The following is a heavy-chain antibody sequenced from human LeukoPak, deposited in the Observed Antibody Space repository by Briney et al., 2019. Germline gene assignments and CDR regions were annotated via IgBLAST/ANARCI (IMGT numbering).Heavy chain of an antibody. CDR1: GFTFSSYA. Sequence: GGSLRLSCAASGFTFSSYAMSWVRQAPGKGLEWVSAISGSGGSTYYADSVKGRFTISRDNSKNTLYLQMNSLRAVDTAVYYCAKAYDSSGYYYDYFDYWGQGTLVTVSS. CDR2: ISGSGGST. D-gene: IGHD3-22*01. J-gene: IGHJ4*02. CDR3: AKAYDSSGYYYDYFDY. V-gene: IGHV3-23*01.